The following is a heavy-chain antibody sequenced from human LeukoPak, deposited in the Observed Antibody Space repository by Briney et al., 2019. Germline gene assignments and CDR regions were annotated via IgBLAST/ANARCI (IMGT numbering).Heavy chain of an antibody. CDR2: ISGSGGST. CDR1: GFTFSSYA. V-gene: IGHV3-23*01. CDR3: AKVSSSSWYTAVNWFDP. Sequence: GGSLRLSCAASGFTFSSYAMSWVRQAPGKGLEWVSAISGSGGSTYYADSVKGRFTISRDNSKNTLYLRMNSLRAEDTAVYYCAKVSSSSWYTAVNWFDPWGQGTLVTVSS. D-gene: IGHD6-13*01. J-gene: IGHJ5*02.